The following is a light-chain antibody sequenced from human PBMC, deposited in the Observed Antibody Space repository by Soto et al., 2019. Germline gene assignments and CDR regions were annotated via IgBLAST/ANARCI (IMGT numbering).Light chain of an antibody. CDR2: SNY. CDR1: SSNIGSNT. V-gene: IGLV1-44*01. J-gene: IGLJ3*02. CDR3: ATWDDSLNGWV. Sequence: QSVLTQPPSASGTPGQRVTISCSGSSSNIGSNTVNWYQHLPGTAPKLLIYSNYQRPSGVPDRFSGSKSGPSASLAISGLQSEDEADYYCATWDDSLNGWVFGGGTKLTVL.